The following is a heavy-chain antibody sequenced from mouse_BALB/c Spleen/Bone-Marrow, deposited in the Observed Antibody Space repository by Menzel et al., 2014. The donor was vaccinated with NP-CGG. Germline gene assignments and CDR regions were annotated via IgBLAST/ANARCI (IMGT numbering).Heavy chain of an antibody. Sequence: VQLQESGAELARPGASVKMSCKASGYSFTSYTMHWVKQRPGQGLEWIAYINPRNTYSDYNQKFKDRATVTADKSSSTAYMQLSSLTPEDSAVYYCTREGTYDDCSGHFDYWGQGTTLTVSS. CDR2: INPRNTYS. CDR1: GYSFTSYT. J-gene: IGHJ2*01. V-gene: IGHV1-4*01. D-gene: IGHD2-3*01. CDR3: TREGTYDDCSGHFDY.